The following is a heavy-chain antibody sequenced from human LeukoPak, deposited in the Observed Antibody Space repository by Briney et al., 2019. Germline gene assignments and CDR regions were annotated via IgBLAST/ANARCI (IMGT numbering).Heavy chain of an antibody. D-gene: IGHD3-10*01. CDR1: GGSFSGYY. V-gene: IGHV4-34*01. Sequence: SETLSLTCAVYGGSFSGYYWSWIRQPPGKGLEWIGEINHSGSTNYNPSLKSRVTISVDTSENQFSLKLSSVTAADTAVYYCARLDGIYYYGSGSYYQLDYWGQGTLVTVSP. J-gene: IGHJ4*02. CDR3: ARLDGIYYYGSGSYYQLDY. CDR2: INHSGST.